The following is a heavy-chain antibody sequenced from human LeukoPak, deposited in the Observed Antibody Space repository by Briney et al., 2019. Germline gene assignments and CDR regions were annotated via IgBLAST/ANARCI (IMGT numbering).Heavy chain of an antibody. J-gene: IGHJ4*02. V-gene: IGHV3-23*01. CDR1: GFSFSDSV. CDR3: ANVGYCSNNCFRTHDY. Sequence: LTGGSLRLSCVASGFSFSDSVMSWVRQAPGKGLEWLSAISGDADVTYYAASVKGRFTISRDNSWNTVYLQMNSLRAEDTATYYCANVGYCSNNCFRTHDYWGQGALVTVSS. D-gene: IGHD2-8*01. CDR2: ISGDADVT.